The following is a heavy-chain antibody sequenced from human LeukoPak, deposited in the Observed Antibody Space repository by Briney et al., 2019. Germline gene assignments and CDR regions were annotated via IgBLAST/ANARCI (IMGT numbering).Heavy chain of an antibody. CDR2: IYHSGST. CDR3: ARTLSVGYCSSTSCYEYAFDI. CDR1: GGSISSSSYY. D-gene: IGHD2-2*01. J-gene: IGHJ3*02. V-gene: IGHV4-39*01. Sequence: PSETLSLTCTVSGGSISSSSYYWGWIRQPPGKGLEWIGSIYHSGSTYYNPSLKSRVTISVDTSKNQFSLKLSSVTAADTAVYYCARTLSVGYCSSTSCYEYAFDIWGQGTMVTVSS.